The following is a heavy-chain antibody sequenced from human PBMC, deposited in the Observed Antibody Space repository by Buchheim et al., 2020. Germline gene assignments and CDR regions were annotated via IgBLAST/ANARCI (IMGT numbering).Heavy chain of an antibody. Sequence: QVQLVESGGGVVQPGRSLRLSCAASGFTFSSYGMHWVRQAPGKGLEWVAVISYDGSNKYYADSVKGRFTISRDNSKNTLYLQMNSLRAEDTAVYYCAKGYDSSSWYGDDYNWFDPWGQGTL. CDR2: ISYDGSNK. V-gene: IGHV3-30*18. J-gene: IGHJ5*02. CDR1: GFTFSSYG. CDR3: AKGYDSSSWYGDDYNWFDP. D-gene: IGHD6-13*01.